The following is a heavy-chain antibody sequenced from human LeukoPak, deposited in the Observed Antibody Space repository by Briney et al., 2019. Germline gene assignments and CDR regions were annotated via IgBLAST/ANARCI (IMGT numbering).Heavy chain of an antibody. J-gene: IGHJ3*02. Sequence: PGGSLRLSCAASGFIFSSYSMNWVRQAPGKGLEWVSYISSSSSTIYYAHSVKGRFTISRDNAKHSLYLQMNTLRAEDTAVYYCARAKRNGFDIWGQGTMVTVSS. CDR2: ISSSSSTI. V-gene: IGHV3-48*01. CDR1: GFIFSSYS. CDR3: ARAKRNGFDI.